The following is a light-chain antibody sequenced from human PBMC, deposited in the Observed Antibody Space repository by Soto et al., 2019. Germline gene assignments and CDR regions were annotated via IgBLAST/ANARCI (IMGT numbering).Light chain of an antibody. CDR1: QSVSSNY. CDR2: GAS. Sequence: EIVLTQSPGTLSLSPGERATLSCRASQSVSSNYLAWYQQKPGQAPRLLIYGASSRATGIPDRFIGSGSGNDFTLTISRLEPEDFAVYYCQQYGGSPRVTFGGGTKVEIK. V-gene: IGKV3-20*01. J-gene: IGKJ4*01. CDR3: QQYGGSPRVT.